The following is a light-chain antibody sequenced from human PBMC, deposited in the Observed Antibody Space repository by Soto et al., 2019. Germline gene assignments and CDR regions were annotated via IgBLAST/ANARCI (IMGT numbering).Light chain of an antibody. J-gene: IGKJ4*01. V-gene: IGKV3-20*01. CDR3: QLYGDSPT. CDR2: DIS. Sequence: EIVLTQSPGTLSLSPGERATLSCRASQTVNSIYLAWFQQKPGQSPRLLIYDISTRATGIPDRIRASGSGTDFTLTISRLEPEDSAVYYCQLYGDSPTFGGGTKVEIK. CDR1: QTVNSIY.